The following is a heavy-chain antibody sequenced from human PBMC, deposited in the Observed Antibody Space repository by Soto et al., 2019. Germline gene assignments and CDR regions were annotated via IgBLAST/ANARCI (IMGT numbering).Heavy chain of an antibody. V-gene: IGHV5-10-1*01. D-gene: IGHD6-13*01. CDR1: GYSFTSYW. J-gene: IGHJ4*02. Sequence: GESLKISCWGSGYSFTSYWIGWVRQMPGKGLEWMGIIYPSDSYTNYSPSFQGHVTISADKSISTAYLQWSSLKASDTAFFYCARLQAAAGDNDLTFDYWGQGTLVTVSS. CDR3: ARLQAAAGDNDLTFDY. CDR2: IYPSDSYT.